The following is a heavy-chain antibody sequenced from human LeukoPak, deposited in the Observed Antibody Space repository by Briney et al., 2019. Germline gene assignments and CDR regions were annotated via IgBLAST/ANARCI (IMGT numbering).Heavy chain of an antibody. J-gene: IGHJ4*02. CDR2: IYYSGST. Sequence: PSETLSLTCTVSGGSISSGGYYWSWIRQHPGKGLEWIGYIYYSGSTYYNPSLKSRVTISVDTSKNQFSLKLSSVTAADTAVYYCARENFWSGYPDYWGQGTLVTVSS. CDR1: GGSISSGGYY. CDR3: ARENFWSGYPDY. V-gene: IGHV4-31*03. D-gene: IGHD3-3*01.